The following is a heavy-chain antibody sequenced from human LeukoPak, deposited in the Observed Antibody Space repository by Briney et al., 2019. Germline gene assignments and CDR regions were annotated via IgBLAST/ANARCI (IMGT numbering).Heavy chain of an antibody. D-gene: IGHD5-24*01. CDR1: GGSISSSSYY. CDR3: AFRRDGYKGGNWFDP. J-gene: IGHJ5*02. V-gene: IGHV4-39*02. Sequence: SETLSLTCTVSGGSISSSSYYWGWIRQPPRKGLEWIVSIYYSGGTYYNPSLKSRVTISVDTSKNHFSLKLSSVTAADTAVYYCAFRRDGYKGGNWFDPWGQGILVTVSS. CDR2: IYYSGGT.